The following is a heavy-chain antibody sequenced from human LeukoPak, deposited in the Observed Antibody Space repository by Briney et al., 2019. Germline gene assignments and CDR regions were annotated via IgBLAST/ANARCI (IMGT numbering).Heavy chain of an antibody. J-gene: IGHJ3*02. V-gene: IGHV3-23*01. CDR3: AKAGLRGDAFDI. CDR1: GFTFSSYA. CDR2: ISGSGGYT. Sequence: PGGSLRLSCAASGFTFSSYAMSWVRQAPGKGLEWVSAISGSGGYTYYADSVKGRFTISRDNSKNTLYLQMNSLRAEDTAVYYCAKAGLRGDAFDIWGQGTMVTVSS. D-gene: IGHD3/OR15-3a*01.